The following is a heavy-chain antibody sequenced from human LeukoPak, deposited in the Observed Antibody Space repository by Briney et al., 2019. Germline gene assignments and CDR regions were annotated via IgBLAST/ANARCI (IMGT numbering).Heavy chain of an antibody. V-gene: IGHV4-61*02. CDR2: IYTSEST. CDR1: GGSISSNTYY. CDR3: AREPYDSSGYYYPSYFDY. J-gene: IGHJ4*02. Sequence: SETLSLTCIVSGGSISSNTYYWSWIRQPAGKGLEWIGRIYTSESTNYNPSLKSRVTISVDTSKNQFSLKLSSVTAADTAVYYCAREPYDSSGYYYPSYFDYWGQGTLVTVSS. D-gene: IGHD3-22*01.